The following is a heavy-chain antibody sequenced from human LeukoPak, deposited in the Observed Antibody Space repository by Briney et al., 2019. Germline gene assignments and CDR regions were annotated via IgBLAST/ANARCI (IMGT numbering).Heavy chain of an antibody. V-gene: IGHV3-23*01. CDR2: ISDSGGRT. J-gene: IGHJ4*02. Sequence: GGSLRLSCAVPGITLSNYGMSWVRQAPGKGLEWVAGISDSGGRTNYADSVKGRFTISRDNPKNTLFMQMNSLRAEDTAVYFCAKRGVVIRVILVGFHKEAYYFDSWGQGALVTVSS. D-gene: IGHD3-22*01. CDR3: AKRGVVIRVILVGFHKEAYYFDS. CDR1: GITLSNYG.